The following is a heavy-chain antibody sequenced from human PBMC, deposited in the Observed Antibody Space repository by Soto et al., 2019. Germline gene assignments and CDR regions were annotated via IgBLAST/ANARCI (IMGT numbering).Heavy chain of an antibody. CDR1: GFTFSRDA. J-gene: IGHJ4*02. Sequence: PGGSLRLSCAAAGFTFSRDAMHWVRQAPGKGLEWVAVITYDGLDKFKWYAESVEGRFTISRDNSKSMLYLEMDSLRLEDTAVYYCVKDRGGCWTFDSWGQGTLVTVS. CDR3: VKDRGGCWTFDS. V-gene: IGHV3-30*04. D-gene: IGHD2-15*01. CDR2: ITYDGLDKFK.